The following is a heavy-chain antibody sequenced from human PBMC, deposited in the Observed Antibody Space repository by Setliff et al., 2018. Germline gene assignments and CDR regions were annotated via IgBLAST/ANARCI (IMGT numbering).Heavy chain of an antibody. Sequence: SETLSLTCAVSGYSISSGYYWSWIRQPPGKGLEWIGSIYHSGSTNYNPSLKSRVTISVDTSKNQFSLKLSSVTAADTAVYYCAKQGMIAPLYYFDYWGQGTLVTVSS. V-gene: IGHV4-38-2*01. CDR3: AKQGMIAPLYYFDY. CDR2: IYHSGST. J-gene: IGHJ4*02. CDR1: GYSISSGYY. D-gene: IGHD2-15*01.